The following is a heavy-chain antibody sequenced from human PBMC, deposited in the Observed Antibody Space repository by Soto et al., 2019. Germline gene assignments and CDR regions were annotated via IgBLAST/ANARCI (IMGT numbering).Heavy chain of an antibody. Sequence: QVQLVESGGGVVQPGRSLRLSCAASGFTFSSYGMHWVRQAPGKGLEWVAVISYDGSNKYYADSVKGRFTISRDNSKTKLYLQMNSLRAEDTAVYYCASQHLLHRFVGYCSGGSCYPDYWGQGTLVTVSS. CDR1: GFTFSSYG. J-gene: IGHJ4*02. CDR2: ISYDGSNK. D-gene: IGHD2-15*01. CDR3: ASQHLLHRFVGYCSGGSCYPDY. V-gene: IGHV3-30*03.